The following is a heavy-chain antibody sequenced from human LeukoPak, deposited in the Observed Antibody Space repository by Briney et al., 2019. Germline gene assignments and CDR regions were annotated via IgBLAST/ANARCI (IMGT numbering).Heavy chain of an antibody. D-gene: IGHD3-3*01. V-gene: IGHV4-39*01. CDR3: ARLSDYYYNYMDV. CDR2: MYYSGST. Sequence: SETLSLTCTVSGGSISSSNYYWGWIRQPPGKGLEWIGSMYYSGSTYYNPSLKSRVTISVDTSKNQFSPKLSSVTAADTAVYYCARLSDYYYNYMDVWGKGTTVTISS. CDR1: GGSISSSNYY. J-gene: IGHJ6*03.